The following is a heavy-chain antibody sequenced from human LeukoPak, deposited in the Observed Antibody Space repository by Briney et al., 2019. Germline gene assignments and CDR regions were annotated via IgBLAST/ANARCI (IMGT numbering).Heavy chain of an antibody. Sequence: SEPLSLTFAVSGTSFISYYWSWIRQPPGKGLEWIGEVNHSGYTNDNPSLKSRVTISVDTSKNQFSLRLRSVTAADTGVYFCARMTTGHDFWGQGTLVTVSS. J-gene: IGHJ4*02. D-gene: IGHD4-17*01. CDR2: VNHSGYT. CDR1: GTSFISYY. V-gene: IGHV4-34*01. CDR3: ARMTTGHDF.